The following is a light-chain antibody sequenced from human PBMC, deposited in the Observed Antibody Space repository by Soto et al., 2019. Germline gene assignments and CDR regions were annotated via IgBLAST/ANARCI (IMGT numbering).Light chain of an antibody. CDR3: QQYNSYSPSWT. J-gene: IGKJ1*01. CDR1: QSISSW. CDR2: DAS. V-gene: IGKV1-5*01. Sequence: DIQMTQSPSTLSASVGDRVTITCRASQSISSWLAWYQQKPGKAPKLLIYDASSLESGDPSRFSGSGSGTEFTLTISSLQPGDFATYYCQQYNSYSPSWTFGQGTKVEIK.